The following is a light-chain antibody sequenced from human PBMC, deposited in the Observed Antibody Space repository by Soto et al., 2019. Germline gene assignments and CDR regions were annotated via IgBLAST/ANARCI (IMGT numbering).Light chain of an antibody. CDR2: AAS. CDR3: QQSYSIPLT. Sequence: DIQMTQSPSSLSASVGDRVTISCRASQSISSYLNWYQEKPGKAPKLLIYAASTLQSGVPSRFSGTGSGSDFTLTISSLQPEDFATYYCQQSYSIPLTFGQGTRLEIQ. V-gene: IGKV1-39*01. CDR1: QSISSY. J-gene: IGKJ5*01.